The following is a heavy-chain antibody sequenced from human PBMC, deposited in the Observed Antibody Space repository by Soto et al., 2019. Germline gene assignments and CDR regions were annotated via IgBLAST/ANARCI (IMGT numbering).Heavy chain of an antibody. CDR2: ISYDGSNK. CDR1: GFTFSSYA. J-gene: IGHJ6*02. V-gene: IGHV3-30-3*01. CDR3: ARDFSSGYHAPTPLATEYYGMDV. D-gene: IGHD3-3*01. Sequence: GSLRLSCSASGFTFSSYAMHWVRQAPGKGLEWVAVISYDGSNKYYADSVKGRFTISRDNSKNTLYLQMNSLRAEETAVYYCARDFSSGYHAPTPLATEYYGMDVWGQGTKVTVYS.